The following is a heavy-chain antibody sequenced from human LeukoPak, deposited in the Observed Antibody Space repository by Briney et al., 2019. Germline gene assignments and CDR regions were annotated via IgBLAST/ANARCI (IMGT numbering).Heavy chain of an antibody. CDR3: ARRGEMATIPLDY. D-gene: IGHD5-24*01. CDR2: IYPGDSDT. CDR1: GYSFTSSW. J-gene: IGHJ4*02. Sequence: GESLKISCKGSGYSFTSSWIGWVRQMPGKGLEWMGIIYPGDSDTRYSSSFQGQVTISADKSISTAYLQWSSLKASDTAMYYCARRGEMATIPLDYWGQGTLVTVSS. V-gene: IGHV5-51*01.